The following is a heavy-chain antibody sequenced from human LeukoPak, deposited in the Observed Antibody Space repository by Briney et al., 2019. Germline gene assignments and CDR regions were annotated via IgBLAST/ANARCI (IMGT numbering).Heavy chain of an antibody. V-gene: IGHV3-23*01. CDR2: ISGSGGST. CDR3: AKRPHGDYAAVDDAFDI. J-gene: IGHJ3*02. CDR1: GFTFSSYA. Sequence: PGGSLRLSCAASGFTFSSYAMSWVRQAPGKGLEWVSAISGSGGSTYYADSVKGRFTISRDNSKNTLYLQMNSLRAEDTAVYYCAKRPHGDYAAVDDAFDIWGQGTMVTVSS. D-gene: IGHD4-17*01.